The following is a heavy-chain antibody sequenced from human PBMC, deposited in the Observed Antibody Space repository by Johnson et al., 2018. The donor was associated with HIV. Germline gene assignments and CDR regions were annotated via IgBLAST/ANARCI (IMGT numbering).Heavy chain of an antibody. V-gene: IGHV3-15*01. CDR1: GFTFSNAW. Sequence: EQLVESGGGLVKPGGSLRLSCAASGFTFSNAWMNWVRQAPGKGLEWVGRIKSESDGGTTDYPTPVKGRFTISRDDSRNTLYLQMNSLKTEDTAVYYCAKDSGANWNYGAFDIWGQGTMVTVSS. D-gene: IGHD1-7*01. J-gene: IGHJ3*02. CDR3: AKDSGANWNYGAFDI. CDR2: IKSESDGGTT.